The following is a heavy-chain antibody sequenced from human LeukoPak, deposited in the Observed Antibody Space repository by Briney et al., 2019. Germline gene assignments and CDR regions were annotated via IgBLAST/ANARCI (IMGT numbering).Heavy chain of an antibody. CDR2: IYTSGST. D-gene: IGHD2-2*01. CDR3: ARIVVVPAAPPGRWFDP. J-gene: IGHJ5*02. V-gene: IGHV4-61*05. Sequence: SETLSLTCTVSGGSISSTSNYWGWIRQPPGKGLEWIGYIYTSGSTNYNPSLKSRVTISVDTSKNQFSLKLSSVTAADTAVYYCARIVVVPAAPPGRWFDPWGQGTLVTVSS. CDR1: GGSISSTSNY.